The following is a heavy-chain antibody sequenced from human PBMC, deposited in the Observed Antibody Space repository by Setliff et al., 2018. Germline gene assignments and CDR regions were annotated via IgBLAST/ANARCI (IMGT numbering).Heavy chain of an antibody. Sequence: SETRSLTCTVSGGSISSSSYYWGWIRQPPGKGLEWIGSIYYSGSTYYNPSLKSRVTISVDTSKNQFSLKLSSVTAADTAVYYCARERMYYNFWSGYSDYWGQGTLVTVSS. CDR1: GGSISSSSYY. D-gene: IGHD3-3*01. CDR3: ARERMYYNFWSGYSDY. J-gene: IGHJ4*02. V-gene: IGHV4-39*07. CDR2: IYYSGST.